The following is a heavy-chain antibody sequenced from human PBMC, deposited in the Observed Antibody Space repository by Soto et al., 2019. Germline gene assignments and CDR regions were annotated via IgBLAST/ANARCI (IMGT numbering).Heavy chain of an antibody. V-gene: IGHV3-23*01. CDR1: GFTFSSYA. CDR2: ISGSGGST. Sequence: PGGSLRLSCAASGFTFSSYAMSWVRQAPGKGLKWVSAISGSGGSTYYADSVKGRFTISRDNSKNTLYLQMNSLRAEDTAVYYCAKDQRLGRKPYYYYYMDVWGKGTTVTVSS. D-gene: IGHD6-19*01. CDR3: AKDQRLGRKPYYYYYMDV. J-gene: IGHJ6*03.